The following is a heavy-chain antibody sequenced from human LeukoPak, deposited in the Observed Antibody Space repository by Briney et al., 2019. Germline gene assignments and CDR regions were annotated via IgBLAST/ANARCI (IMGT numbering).Heavy chain of an antibody. CDR2: ISGSGGST. Sequence: GGSLRLSCAASGFTFSSYAMSWVRQAPGKGQEWVSAISGSGGSTYYADSVKGRFTISRDNSKNTLYLQMNSLRAEDTAVYYCAKTYSSDYSYYFDYWGQGTLVTVSS. J-gene: IGHJ4*02. CDR3: AKTYSSDYSYYFDY. CDR1: GFTFSSYA. V-gene: IGHV3-23*01. D-gene: IGHD3-22*01.